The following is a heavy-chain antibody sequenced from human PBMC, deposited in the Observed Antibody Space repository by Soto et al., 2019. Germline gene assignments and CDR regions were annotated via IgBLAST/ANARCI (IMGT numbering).Heavy chain of an antibody. CDR3: SRYYYYRSVPCY. CDR1: GYTFTSYG. V-gene: IGHV1-18*01. D-gene: IGHD3-10*01. J-gene: IGHJ4*02. Sequence: GASVKVSCKASGYTFTSYGISWVRQAPGQGLEWMGWISAYNGNTYYAQNLQGRFTIATDTSTSTAYMELRSLRSDPTSFYFFSRYYYYRSVPCYCGQGSLVTVSS. CDR2: ISAYNGNT.